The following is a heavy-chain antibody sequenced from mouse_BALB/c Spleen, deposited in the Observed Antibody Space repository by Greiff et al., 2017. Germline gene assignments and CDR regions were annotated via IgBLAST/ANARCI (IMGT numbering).Heavy chain of an antibody. J-gene: IGHJ1*01. CDR3: APDYYGSSYEYFDV. D-gene: IGHD1-1*01. V-gene: IGHV14-3*02. Sequence: EVQVVESGAELVKPGASVKLSCTASGFNIKDTYMHWVKQRPEQGLEWIGRIDPANGNTKYDPKFQGKATITADTSSNTAYLQLSSLTSEDTAVYYCAPDYYGSSYEYFDVWGAGTTVTVSS. CDR2: IDPANGNT. CDR1: GFNIKDTY.